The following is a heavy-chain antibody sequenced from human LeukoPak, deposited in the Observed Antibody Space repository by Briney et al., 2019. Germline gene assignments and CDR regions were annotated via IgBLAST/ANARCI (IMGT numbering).Heavy chain of an antibody. V-gene: IGHV3-23*01. CDR2: LGDSGTST. CDR1: GFTFGSYA. D-gene: IGHD1-26*01. Sequence: GGSLRLSCAASGFTFGSYAMTWARQAPGKGLEWASSLGDSGTSTYYAVSVRGRFTISRDNSKDTLYLQMNSLRVEDTAVYYCVKGNSGGYPAHRRFEYWGLGTLVTVSS. J-gene: IGHJ4*02. CDR3: VKGNSGGYPAHRRFEY.